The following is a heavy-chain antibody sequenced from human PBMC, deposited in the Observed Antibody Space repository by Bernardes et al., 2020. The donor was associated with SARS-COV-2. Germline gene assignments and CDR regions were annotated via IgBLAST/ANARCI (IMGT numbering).Heavy chain of an antibody. CDR2: IYYSGST. CDR3: ASAYYYGSGRGYYFDY. Sequence: TLSLTCTVSGGSISSGGYYWSWLRQHPGKGLEWIGYIYYSGSTYYNPSLKSRVTISVDTSKNQFSLKLSSVTAADTAVYYCASAYYYGSGRGYYFDYWGQGTLVTVSS. CDR1: GGSISSGGYY. D-gene: IGHD3-10*01. J-gene: IGHJ4*02. V-gene: IGHV4-31*03.